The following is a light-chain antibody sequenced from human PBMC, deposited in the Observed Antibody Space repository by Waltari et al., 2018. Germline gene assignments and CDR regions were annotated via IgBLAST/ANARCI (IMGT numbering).Light chain of an antibody. V-gene: IGLV1-44*01. J-gene: IGLJ2*01. CDR1: TSNIGSNT. CDR3: AAWDDSLNGVI. CDR2: SNN. Sequence: QSVLTQPPSASGTPGQRVSMSCSGRTSNIGSNTVNWSQQLPCPAPKLLIYSNNQRPSGVPDRFSGSKSGTSASLAISGLLSEDEADYYCAAWDDSLNGVIFGGGTKLTVL.